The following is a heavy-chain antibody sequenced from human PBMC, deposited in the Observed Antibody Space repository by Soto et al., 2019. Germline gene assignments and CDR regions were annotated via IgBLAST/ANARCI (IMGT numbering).Heavy chain of an antibody. J-gene: IGHJ6*02. CDR2: IIPVFGTA. CDR1: GGTFSSSA. D-gene: IGHD6-25*01. Sequence: QVQLVQSGAEVKKPGSSVKVSCKASGGTFSSSAISWVRQAPGQGLEWMGAIIPVFGTAHYAQKFQGRVTITADKPTSTAYMELSRLRSEDTAVYYWARERPERGKDVWGQGTKVTVSS. V-gene: IGHV1-69*06. CDR3: ARERPERGKDV.